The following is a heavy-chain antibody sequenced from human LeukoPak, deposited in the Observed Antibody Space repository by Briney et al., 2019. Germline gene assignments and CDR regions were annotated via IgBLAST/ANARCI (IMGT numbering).Heavy chain of an antibody. CDR3: ARDPNIVIIPAAEYYFDY. Sequence: ASVTVSCKASGYTFTGYYMHWVRQAPGQGLEWMGWINPNSGDTNYAQNFQGRVTMTRDTSISTAYMELSRLTSDDTAVYYCARDPNIVIIPAAEYYFDYWGQGTLVTVSS. CDR1: GYTFTGYY. CDR2: INPNSGDT. D-gene: IGHD2-2*01. V-gene: IGHV1-2*02. J-gene: IGHJ4*02.